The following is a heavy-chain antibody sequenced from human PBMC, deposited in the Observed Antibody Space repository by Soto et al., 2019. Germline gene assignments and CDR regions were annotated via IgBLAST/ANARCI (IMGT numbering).Heavy chain of an antibody. CDR3: ARDPCYGGFDS. Sequence: QVPLVQSGAEARKPGASVKVSCKASGHTLASYDINWVRQATGQGLEWMAWMTPDSGDTGYAQKFQARVTMTWDTSITTAYTELSSLRSADTAVYYCARDPCYGGFDSWGQGNLVTASS. J-gene: IGHJ5*01. D-gene: IGHD3-16*01. CDR1: GHTLASYD. CDR2: MTPDSGDT. V-gene: IGHV1-8*01.